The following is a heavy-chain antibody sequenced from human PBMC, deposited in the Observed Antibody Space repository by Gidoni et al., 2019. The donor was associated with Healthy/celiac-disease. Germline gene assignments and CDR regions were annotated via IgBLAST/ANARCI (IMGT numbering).Heavy chain of an antibody. V-gene: IGHV3-30*18. J-gene: IGHJ3*02. CDR3: AKGGSDSSGYYRIHDAFDI. CDR1: GFTFSSSG. Sequence: QVQLVASGGGVVQPGRSLRLSCAASGFTFSSSGMHWVRQAPGKGLEWVAVISYDGSNKYYADSVKGRFTISRDNSKNTLYLQMNSLRAEDTAVYYCAKGGSDSSGYYRIHDAFDIWGQGTMVTVSS. D-gene: IGHD3-22*01. CDR2: ISYDGSNK.